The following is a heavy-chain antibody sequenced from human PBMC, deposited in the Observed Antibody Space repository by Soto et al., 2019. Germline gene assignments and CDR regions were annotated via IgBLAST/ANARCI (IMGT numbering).Heavy chain of an antibody. J-gene: IGHJ3*02. D-gene: IGHD3-16*01. CDR3: TIDLLGVSAFDI. CDR2: IRSKVSGGTA. Sequence: GGSLRLSCTTSGFTFGDYAVSWLRQAPGKGLEWVSFIRSKVSGGTAEYAASVKGRFTISRDDSKSIAYLQMNSLKIEDTAVYYCTIDLLGVSAFDIWGQGTMVTVSS. V-gene: IGHV3-49*03. CDR1: GFTFGDYA.